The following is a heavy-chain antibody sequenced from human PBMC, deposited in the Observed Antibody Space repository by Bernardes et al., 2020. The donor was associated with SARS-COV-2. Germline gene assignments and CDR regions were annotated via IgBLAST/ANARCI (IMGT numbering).Heavy chain of an antibody. Sequence: SEALSLTCTVSGGSISTYYWSWIRLAPGKGLEWIGYIYYNGSATYNPSLKLRVTISLDTSKNQFPLKLNSVTAADTAIYFCARERIRLTPRAGGLFDPWGQGILVTVSS. CDR3: ARERIRLTPRAGGLFDP. V-gene: IGHV4-59*01. CDR2: IYYNGSA. J-gene: IGHJ5*02. D-gene: IGHD3-16*01. CDR1: GGSISTYY.